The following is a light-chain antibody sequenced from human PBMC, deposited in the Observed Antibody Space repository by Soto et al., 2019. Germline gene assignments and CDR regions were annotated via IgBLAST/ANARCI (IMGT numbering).Light chain of an antibody. CDR1: SSDVGGYNS. CDR3: SSYTSSSTPVV. CDR2: EGS. J-gene: IGLJ1*01. V-gene: IGLV2-14*01. Sequence: QSALTQPASLSGSPGQSITISCTGTSSDVGGYNSVSWYQQHPGKAPKLIIYEGSNRPSGVSNRFSGSKSCKPASLTMSGIQAEDEAYSYCSSYTSSSTPVVFGPGTQLTVL.